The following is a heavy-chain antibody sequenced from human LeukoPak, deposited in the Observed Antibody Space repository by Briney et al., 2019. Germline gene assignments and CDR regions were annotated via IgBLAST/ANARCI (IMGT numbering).Heavy chain of an antibody. Sequence: PGRSLRLSCAASGFTFDDYAMHWVRQAPGKGLEWVSGISCNSGSIYYADSVNRRFTISRDNAKNSLYLQMNILRAEDTALYYSTALGVVDYWGKRGLVTVSS. J-gene: IGHJ4*02. D-gene: IGHD3-3*01. V-gene: IGHV3-9*01. CDR2: ISCNSGSI. CDR3: TALGVVDY. CDR1: GFTFDDYA.